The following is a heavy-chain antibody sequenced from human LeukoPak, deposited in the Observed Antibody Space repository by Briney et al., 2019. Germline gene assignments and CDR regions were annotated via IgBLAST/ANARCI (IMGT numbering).Heavy chain of an antibody. J-gene: IGHJ5*02. Sequence: SVKVSCKASGGTFSSYAISWVRQAPGQGLEWMGGIIPIFGTANYAQKFQGRVTITADESTSTAHMELSSLRSEDTAVYYCARGRRYYDFWSPPGYNWFDPWGQGTLVTVSS. CDR3: ARGRRYYDFWSPPGYNWFDP. CDR2: IIPIFGTA. D-gene: IGHD3-3*01. CDR1: GGTFSSYA. V-gene: IGHV1-69*13.